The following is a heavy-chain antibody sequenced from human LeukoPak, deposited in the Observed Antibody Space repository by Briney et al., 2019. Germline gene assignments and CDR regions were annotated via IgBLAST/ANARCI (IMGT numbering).Heavy chain of an antibody. V-gene: IGHV5-51*01. J-gene: IGHJ4*02. CDR1: GYSFTDYW. CDR2: IYPADSDT. CDR3: ARKASGRYYLDS. D-gene: IGHD1-26*01. Sequence: GESLKISCEGSGYSFTDYWIGWVRQMPGKGLEWMGIIYPADSDTRYSPSFQGQVTISADKSIRTAYLQWSSLKASDTATYYCARKASGRYYLDSWGRGTLVTVSS.